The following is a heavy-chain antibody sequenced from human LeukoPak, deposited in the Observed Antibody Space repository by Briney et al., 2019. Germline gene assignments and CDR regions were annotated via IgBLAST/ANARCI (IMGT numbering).Heavy chain of an antibody. CDR2: INTNTGNP. CDR3: ASHSGHIVATTDPNDAFDI. V-gene: IGHV7-4-1*02. Sequence: GASVKVSCKASGYTFTSYAMNWVRQAPGQGLEWMGWINTNTGNPTYAQGFTGRFVFSLDTSVSTAYLQISSLKAEDTAVYYCASHSGHIVATTDPNDAFDIWGQGTMVTVSS. CDR1: GYTFTSYA. D-gene: IGHD5-12*01. J-gene: IGHJ3*02.